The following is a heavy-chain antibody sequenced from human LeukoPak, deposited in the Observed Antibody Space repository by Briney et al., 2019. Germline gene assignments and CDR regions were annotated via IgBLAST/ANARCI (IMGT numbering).Heavy chain of an antibody. Sequence: SVKVSCKASGGTFSSYAISWVRQAPGQGLEWMGRIIPIFGIANYAQKFQGRVTITADKSTSTAYMEQSSLRSEDTAVYYCARAAMIVVVKDYYYYYGMDVWGQGTTVTVSS. CDR1: GGTFSSYA. D-gene: IGHD3-22*01. CDR2: IIPIFGIA. V-gene: IGHV1-69*04. J-gene: IGHJ6*02. CDR3: ARAAMIVVVKDYYYYYGMDV.